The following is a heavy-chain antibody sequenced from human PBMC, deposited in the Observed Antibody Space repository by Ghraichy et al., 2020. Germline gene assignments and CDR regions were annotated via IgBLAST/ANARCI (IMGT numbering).Heavy chain of an antibody. Sequence: GGSLRLSCAASGFTFSSYNMNWVRQAPGKGLEWVSSISSSSNSINYADSVKGRFTLSRDNAKNSMYLQRNSLRAAETAVYYCARGVGAVAGHYYYGMDVWGQGTTVTGSS. V-gene: IGHV3-48*04. D-gene: IGHD6-19*01. CDR2: ISSSSNSI. J-gene: IGHJ6*02. CDR1: GFTFSSYN. CDR3: ARGVGAVAGHYYYGMDV.